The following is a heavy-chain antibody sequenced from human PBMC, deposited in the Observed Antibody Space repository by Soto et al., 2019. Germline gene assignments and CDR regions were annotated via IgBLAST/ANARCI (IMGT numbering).Heavy chain of an antibody. J-gene: IGHJ4*02. CDR3: AREGNLGRWLQPLDF. Sequence: SETLSLTYSDSGDSISAYSWSWLRQPPGKGLEWIGNIHYNGNTKYSPSLKSRVTMSVDTSKNHFSLRLISVTAADTAIYFCAREGNLGRWLQPLDFWGQGTLVTVSA. CDR2: IHYNGNT. V-gene: IGHV4-59*01. CDR1: GDSISAYS. D-gene: IGHD5-12*01.